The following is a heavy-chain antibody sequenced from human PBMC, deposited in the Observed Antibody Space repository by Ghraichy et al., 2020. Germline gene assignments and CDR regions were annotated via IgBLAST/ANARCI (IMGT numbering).Heavy chain of an antibody. CDR1: GYTFTGYY. CDR2: INPNSGGT. CDR3: AGVDILTGYYNGGGDYYGMDV. J-gene: IGHJ6*02. D-gene: IGHD3-9*01. Sequence: ASVKVSCKASGYTFTGYYMHWVRQAPGQGLEWMGWINPNSGGTNYAQKFQGRVTMTRDTSISTAYMELSRLRSDDTAVYYCAGVDILTGYYNGGGDYYGMDVWGQGTTVTVSS. V-gene: IGHV1-2*02.